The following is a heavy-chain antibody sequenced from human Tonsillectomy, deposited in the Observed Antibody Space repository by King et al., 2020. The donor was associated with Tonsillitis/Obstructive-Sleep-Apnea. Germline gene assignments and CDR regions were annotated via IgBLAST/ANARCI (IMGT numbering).Heavy chain of an antibody. V-gene: IGHV3-30*18. CDR3: AKEEVYDFWSGRYLEY. CDR2: ISYDGSNK. Sequence: VQLVESGGGVVQPGRSLRLSCAASGFTFSSDGMHVVRQAPGKGLEWVAVISYDGSNKYYADSVKGRFTISRDNSKNTVFLQMNSLRGEDTAVYYCAKEEVYDFWSGRYLEYWGQGTLVTVSS. J-gene: IGHJ4*02. D-gene: IGHD3-3*01. CDR1: GFTFSSDG.